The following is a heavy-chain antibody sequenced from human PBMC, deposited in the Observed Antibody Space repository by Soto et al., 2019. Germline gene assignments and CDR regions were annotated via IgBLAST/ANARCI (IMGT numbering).Heavy chain of an antibody. Sequence: GGSLRLSCAASGFTFISYAMSWVRQAPGKGLEWVGRIKSKTDGGTTDYAAPVKGRFTISRDDSKNTLHLQMNSLKTEDTAVYYCTTAEYYDSSGYHEDYWGQGTLVTVSS. V-gene: IGHV3-15*01. CDR3: TTAEYYDSSGYHEDY. CDR1: GFTFISYA. J-gene: IGHJ4*02. D-gene: IGHD3-22*01. CDR2: IKSKTDGGTT.